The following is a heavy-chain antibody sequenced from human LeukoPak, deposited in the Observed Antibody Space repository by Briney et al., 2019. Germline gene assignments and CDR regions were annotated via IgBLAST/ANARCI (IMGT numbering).Heavy chain of an antibody. CDR3: ARQAYSSRFDAFDI. J-gene: IGHJ3*02. CDR2: IYPGDSDT. Sequence: GESLKISCKGSGYRFPSYWIGWVRQMPGKGLEWMGIIYPGDSDTRYSPSFQGQVTISVDKSITTAFLQWSSLKASDTAMYYCARQAYSSRFDAFDIWGQGTMVIVSS. V-gene: IGHV5-51*01. CDR1: GYRFPSYW. D-gene: IGHD6-13*01.